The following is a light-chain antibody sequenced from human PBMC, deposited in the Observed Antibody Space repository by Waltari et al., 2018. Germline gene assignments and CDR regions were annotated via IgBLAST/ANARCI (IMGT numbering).Light chain of an antibody. Sequence: QSALTHPRSESGSPGVPVTISCTGTSRDAGGYNSFPCYQQDPSKAPNLLIFDVSERPSGVSDRFSGSKSGNTASLTISGLQAEDEADYHCCSFAAGNTVIFGGGTKLTVV. CDR1: SRDAGGYNS. CDR2: DVS. V-gene: IGLV2-11*01. J-gene: IGLJ2*01. CDR3: CSFAAGNTVI.